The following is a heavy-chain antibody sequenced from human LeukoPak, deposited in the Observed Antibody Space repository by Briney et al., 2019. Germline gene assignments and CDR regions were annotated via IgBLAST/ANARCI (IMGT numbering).Heavy chain of an antibody. V-gene: IGHV4-59*01. CDR3: ARSQYSSSPYYVD. CDR1: GGSISSYY. CDR2: IYYSGT. J-gene: IGHJ4*02. Sequence: PSQTLSLTCAVYGGSISSYYWTWIRQPPGRGLEWIGYIYYSGTKYNPSLKSRVTISQDTSRNQFSLRLSSVSAADSATYYCARSQYSSSPYYVDWGQGTLVTVSS. D-gene: IGHD6-6*01.